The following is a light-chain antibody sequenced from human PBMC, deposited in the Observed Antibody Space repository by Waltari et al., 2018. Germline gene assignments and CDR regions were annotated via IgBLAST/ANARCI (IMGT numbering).Light chain of an antibody. CDR2: RSD. Sequence: QSLLTQPPSRSGAPGQRVTISCSGRSSNIGRNTVNWYEQVPGTAPKLLIFRSDQRPSGVSDRFSGSKSGTSASLTITGLLSADEADYICAAWDDSLNAWIFGGGTRLTVL. CDR1: SSNIGRNT. CDR3: AAWDDSLNAWI. J-gene: IGLJ3*02. V-gene: IGLV1-44*01.